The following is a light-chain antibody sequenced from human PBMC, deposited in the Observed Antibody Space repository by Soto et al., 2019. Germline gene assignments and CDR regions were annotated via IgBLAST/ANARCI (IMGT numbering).Light chain of an antibody. Sequence: EIVMTQSPATLSVSQGERATLSCRASESVSSNLAWYQQKPGQAPRLLIYSASARATCIPARFSGSGSGTEFTLTISSLQSEDFAVYYCQQYNKWPLTFGGGTKVEIK. V-gene: IGKV3-15*01. CDR1: ESVSSN. CDR2: SAS. CDR3: QQYNKWPLT. J-gene: IGKJ4*01.